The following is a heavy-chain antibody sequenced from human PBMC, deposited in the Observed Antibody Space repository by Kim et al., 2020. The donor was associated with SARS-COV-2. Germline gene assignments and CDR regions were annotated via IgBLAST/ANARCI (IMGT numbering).Heavy chain of an antibody. V-gene: IGHV3-23*01. J-gene: IGHJ3*02. CDR3: AEDRGDCSGGSCYGDAFDI. CDR1: GFTFSSYA. Sequence: GGSLRLSCAASGFTFSSYAMSWVRQAPGKGLEWVSAISGSGGSTYYADSVKGRFTISRDNSKNTLYLQMNSLRAEDTAVYYCAEDRGDCSGGSCYGDAFDIWVQGTMVTVSS. D-gene: IGHD2-15*01. CDR2: ISGSGGST.